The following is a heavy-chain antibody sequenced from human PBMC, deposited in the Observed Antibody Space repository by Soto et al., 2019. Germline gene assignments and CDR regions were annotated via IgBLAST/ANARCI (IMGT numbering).Heavy chain of an antibody. CDR2: VYRTGST. Sequence: QVQLQESGPGLVKPSGTLSLTCAGSGGSISTSNWWSWVRQPPGKGLEWIGEVYRTGSTNYNPSLQSRLTISVDKSKNHFSLKLTSVTAADTAVYYCARARATIAAAAIFDCWGQGTLVTVSS. CDR1: GGSISTSNW. J-gene: IGHJ4*02. D-gene: IGHD6-13*01. CDR3: ARARATIAAAAIFDC. V-gene: IGHV4-4*02.